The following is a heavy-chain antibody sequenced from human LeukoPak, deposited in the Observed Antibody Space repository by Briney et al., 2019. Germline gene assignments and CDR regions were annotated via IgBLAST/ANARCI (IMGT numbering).Heavy chain of an antibody. Sequence: ASVKVSCKASGYTFTTYYMHWVRQAPGQGLEWVGIINPSGGSTTYPQKFQGRVTMTRDTSTSTVYMELSSPRSEDTAVYYCARALCSSCYFDYWGQGTLVTVSS. CDR2: INPSGGST. V-gene: IGHV1-46*03. CDR1: GYTFTTYY. J-gene: IGHJ4*02. CDR3: ARALCSSCYFDY. D-gene: IGHD2-2*01.